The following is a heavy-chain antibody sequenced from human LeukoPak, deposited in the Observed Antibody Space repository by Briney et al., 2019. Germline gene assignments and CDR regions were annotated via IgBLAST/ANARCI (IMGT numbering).Heavy chain of an antibody. Sequence: PSETLSLTCTVSGGSISSYYWSWIRQPPGKGLEWIGYIYYSGSTNYNPSLKSRVTISVDTSKNQFSLKLSSVTAADTAVYYCARRLGTGGVHYFDYWGQGTLVTVSS. CDR3: ARRLGTGGVHYFDY. D-gene: IGHD3-3*01. CDR1: GGSISSYY. V-gene: IGHV4-59*01. J-gene: IGHJ4*02. CDR2: IYYSGST.